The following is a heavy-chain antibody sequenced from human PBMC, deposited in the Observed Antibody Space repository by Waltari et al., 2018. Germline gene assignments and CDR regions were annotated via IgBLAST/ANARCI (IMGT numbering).Heavy chain of an antibody. CDR1: GFSFSGSG. CDR3: TSCGSSCIDQYFHH. V-gene: IGHV3-73*02. D-gene: IGHD2-15*01. J-gene: IGHJ1*01. CDR2: IRRKANGYVT. Sequence: EVQVVESGGGLVQPGGSLKLSCAASGFSFSGSGLHWVRQASGKGLEWIARIRRKANGYVTRYAVSVKGRFTISRDDSKNMAYLQMNSLRTEDTAIYYCTSCGSSCIDQYFHHWGQGTLVSVSS.